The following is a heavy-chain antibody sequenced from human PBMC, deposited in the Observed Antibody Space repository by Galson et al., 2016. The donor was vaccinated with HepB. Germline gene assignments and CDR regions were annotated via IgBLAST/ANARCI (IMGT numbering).Heavy chain of an antibody. CDR3: ARENHSTGWYGGNWSDP. V-gene: IGHV1-3*01. D-gene: IGHD6-19*01. Sequence: SCKASGYTFTSYTMHWVRQAPGQRLEWMGCINAGNGNTKYSQKFQARVTITINTSASTADMELSSLRSEDTAVYYCARENHSTGWYGGNWSDPWGQGTLLTVSS. CDR1: GYTFTSYT. J-gene: IGHJ5*02. CDR2: INAGNGNT.